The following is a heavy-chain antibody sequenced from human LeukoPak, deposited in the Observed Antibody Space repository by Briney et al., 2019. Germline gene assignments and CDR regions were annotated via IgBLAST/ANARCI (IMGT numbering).Heavy chain of an antibody. V-gene: IGHV4-38-2*02. CDR1: GYSISSDYY. CDR3: ASLTYYYDSSGYSPFDY. CDR2: IYHSGST. Sequence: PSETLSLTCTVSGYSISSDYYWGWIRQPPGKGLEWIGNIYHSGSTYYNASLKSRVTILVDMSKNQFSLKLSSVTAADTAVYYCASLTYYYDSSGYSPFDYWGQGTLVTVSS. J-gene: IGHJ4*02. D-gene: IGHD3-22*01.